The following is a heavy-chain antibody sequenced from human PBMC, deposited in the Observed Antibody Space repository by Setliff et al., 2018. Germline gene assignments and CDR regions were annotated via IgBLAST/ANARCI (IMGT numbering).Heavy chain of an antibody. V-gene: IGHV4-61*09. Sequence: SETLSLTCTVSGDSLTSGPYYWTWVRQPAGKGLEWIGHIYTSGTTNYSPSLKSRVTISADTSKNQFSLQLTSVTAADTAVYYCVRGRLLYVGDSHYFDNWGQGTLVTVSS. CDR3: VRGRLLYVGDSHYFDN. CDR1: GDSLTSGPYY. CDR2: IYTSGTT. J-gene: IGHJ4*02. D-gene: IGHD4-17*01.